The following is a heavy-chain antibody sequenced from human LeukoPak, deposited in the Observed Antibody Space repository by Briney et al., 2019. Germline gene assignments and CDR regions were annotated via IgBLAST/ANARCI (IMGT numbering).Heavy chain of an antibody. D-gene: IGHD2-15*01. CDR1: GFTFSSYA. CDR2: ISGSGGST. CDR3: AKLYCSGGSCYGIDY. V-gene: IGHV3-23*01. J-gene: IGHJ4*02. Sequence: GGSLRLSCAASGFTFSSYAMSWVRQAPGKGLEWVSAISGSGGSTYYADTVKGRFTISRDNSKNTLYLQMNSLRAEDTAVYYCAKLYCSGGSCYGIDYWAQGTLVTVSS.